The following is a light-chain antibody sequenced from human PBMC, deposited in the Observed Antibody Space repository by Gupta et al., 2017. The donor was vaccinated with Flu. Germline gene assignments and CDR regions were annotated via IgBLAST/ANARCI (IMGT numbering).Light chain of an antibody. CDR1: QSVGSS. CDR2: DAS. Sequence: VLTQSPATLSLSPGERATLSCRASQSVGSSVAWYQQRPGQAPRLLIYDASNRATGVPARFSGSGSGTDYILKISSLEPEDFAVYYCQQSRHWPLTFGGGTKVEIK. V-gene: IGKV3-11*01. CDR3: QQSRHWPLT. J-gene: IGKJ4*01.